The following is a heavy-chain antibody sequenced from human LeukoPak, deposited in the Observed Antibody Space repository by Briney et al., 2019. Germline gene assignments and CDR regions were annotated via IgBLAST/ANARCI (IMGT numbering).Heavy chain of an antibody. CDR1: GGSFSGYY. CDR2: INHSGST. J-gene: IGHJ4*02. V-gene: IGHV4-34*01. D-gene: IGHD4-17*01. Sequence: PETLSLTCAVYGGSFSGYYWSWIRQPPGKGLEWIGEINHSGSTNYNPSLKSRVTISVDTSKNQSSLKLSSVTAADTAVYYCARGLDYGDLTDYFDYWGQGTLVTVSS. CDR3: ARGLDYGDLTDYFDY.